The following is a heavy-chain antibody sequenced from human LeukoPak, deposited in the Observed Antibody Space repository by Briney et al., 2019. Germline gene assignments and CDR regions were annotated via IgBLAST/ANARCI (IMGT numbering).Heavy chain of an antibody. CDR1: GFTFSSYS. D-gene: IGHD3-9*01. Sequence: PGGSLRLSCAASGFTFSSYSMNWVRQAPGKGLEWVSYISSSSTIYYADSVKGRFTISRDNAKNSPYLQMNSLRAEDTAVYYCAREGRYYDILTGYYSEPYYFDYWGQGTLVTVSS. J-gene: IGHJ4*02. CDR3: AREGRYYDILTGYYSEPYYFDY. CDR2: ISSSSTI. V-gene: IGHV3-48*01.